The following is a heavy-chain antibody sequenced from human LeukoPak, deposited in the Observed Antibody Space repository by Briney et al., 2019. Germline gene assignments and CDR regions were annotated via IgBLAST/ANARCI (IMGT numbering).Heavy chain of an antibody. V-gene: IGHV3-7*01. J-gene: IGHJ4*02. CDR3: ARDTYGWNQLDY. D-gene: IGHD6-19*01. Sequence: PGGSLRLSCATSGFTFSGYWMTRVRQAPGKGLEWVANIKEDESETYYVDSVKGRFTISRDNTKSSLYLQMNSLRVEDTAVYYCARDTYGWNQLDYWGQGTLVTVSS. CDR2: IKEDESET. CDR1: GFTFSGYW.